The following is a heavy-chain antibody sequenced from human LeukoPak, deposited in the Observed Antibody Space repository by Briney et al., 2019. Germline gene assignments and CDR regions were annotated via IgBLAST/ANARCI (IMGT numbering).Heavy chain of an antibody. CDR2: TSVYNGHT. Sequence: ASVKVSCKASGYTFISYGFSWVRQAPGQGLEWMGWTSVYNGHTNYAQKLQGRVTMTTDTSTSTAYMELRSLRSDDTAVYYCARDYYDILTGYSIQPFDYWGQGTLVTVSS. J-gene: IGHJ4*02. CDR3: ARDYYDILTGYSIQPFDY. CDR1: GYTFISYG. D-gene: IGHD3-9*01. V-gene: IGHV1-18*04.